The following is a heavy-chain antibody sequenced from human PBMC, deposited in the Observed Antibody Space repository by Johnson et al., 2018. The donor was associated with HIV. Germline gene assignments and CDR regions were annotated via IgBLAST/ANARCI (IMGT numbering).Heavy chain of an antibody. CDR1: GFPFSTYN. CDR2: IRFDGTNK. Sequence: QVQLVESGGDVVQPGGSLRLSCAASGFPFSTYNMHWVRQAPGKGLEWVTFIRFDGTNKYYADSVKGRFTISRDNSKNTLYLQLNSLRVDATSLYYCASVYYDILTGYYYDAFDIWGQGTMVTVSS. J-gene: IGHJ3*02. V-gene: IGHV3-30*02. D-gene: IGHD3-9*01. CDR3: ASVYYDILTGYYYDAFDI.